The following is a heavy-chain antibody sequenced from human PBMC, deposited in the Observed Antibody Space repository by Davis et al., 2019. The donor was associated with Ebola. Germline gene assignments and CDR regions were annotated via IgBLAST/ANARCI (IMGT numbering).Heavy chain of an antibody. Sequence: GESLKISCEASGFFVNRNYMSWVRQAPGKGLEWVSVIYSDGRTYYADSVKGRFTISRDDSKNTLYLQMNGLRAEDTAVYYCMRDRLYGSGTSAADYWGQGTLVTVSS. D-gene: IGHD3-10*01. CDR2: IYSDGRT. V-gene: IGHV3-53*01. CDR1: GFFVNRNY. CDR3: MRDRLYGSGTSAADY. J-gene: IGHJ4*02.